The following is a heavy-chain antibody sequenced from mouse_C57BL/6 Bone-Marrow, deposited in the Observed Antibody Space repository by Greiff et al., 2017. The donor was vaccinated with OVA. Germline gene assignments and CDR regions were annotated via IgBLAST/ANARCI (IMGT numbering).Heavy chain of an antibody. Sequence: EVQLQESGPELVKPGASVKISCKASGYSFTDYNMNWVKQSNGKSLEWIGVINPNYGTTSYNQKFKGKATLTVDQSSSTAYMQLNSLTSEDSAVYYCASHYYGSSPHWYFDVWGTGTTVTVSS. CDR1: GYSFTDYN. J-gene: IGHJ1*03. CDR2: INPNYGTT. V-gene: IGHV1-39*01. CDR3: ASHYYGSSPHWYFDV. D-gene: IGHD1-1*01.